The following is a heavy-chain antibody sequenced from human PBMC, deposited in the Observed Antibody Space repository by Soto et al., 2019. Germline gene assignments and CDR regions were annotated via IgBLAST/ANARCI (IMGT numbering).Heavy chain of an antibody. J-gene: IGHJ4*02. V-gene: IGHV2-5*02. Sequence: QITLNESGPTVVRPTDTLTLTCRFSGFSLTTSGVGVGWIRQSPGKAPEWLALIYWDDDKRYSASLKSRLTITKDTSKNQVVLTVSDSDPTDTATYYCAHIVLRTVFGLVTTTAIYFDFWGQGTPVAVSS. D-gene: IGHD3-3*01. CDR3: AHIVLRTVFGLVTTTAIYFDF. CDR1: GFSLTTSGVG. CDR2: IYWDDDK.